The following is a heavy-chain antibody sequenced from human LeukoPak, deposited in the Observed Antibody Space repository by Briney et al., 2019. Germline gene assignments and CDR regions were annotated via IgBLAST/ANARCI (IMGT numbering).Heavy chain of an antibody. D-gene: IGHD2-2*01. CDR3: ATLRGDDIVVVPAASPPA. V-gene: IGHV4-34*01. Sequence: SETLSLTCAVYGGSFSGYYWSWIRQPPGKGLEWIGEINHSGSTNYNPSLKSRVTISVDTSKNQFSLKLSSVTAADTAVYYCATLRGDDIVVVPAASPPAWGQGTLVTVSS. J-gene: IGHJ4*02. CDR1: GGSFSGYY. CDR2: INHSGST.